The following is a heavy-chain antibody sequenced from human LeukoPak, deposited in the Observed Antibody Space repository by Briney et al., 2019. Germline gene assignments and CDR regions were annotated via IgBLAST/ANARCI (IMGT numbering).Heavy chain of an antibody. D-gene: IGHD2-15*01. CDR1: GGSISSSSYY. CDR2: IYYSGST. V-gene: IGHV4-39*01. Sequence: SETLSLTCTVSGGSISSSSYYWGWVRQPPGKGLEWIGSIYYSGSTYYNPSLKSRVTISVDTSKNQFSLKLSSVTAADTAVYYCARQGYCSGGSCYGDFDYWGQGTLVTVSS. CDR3: ARQGYCSGGSCYGDFDY. J-gene: IGHJ4*02.